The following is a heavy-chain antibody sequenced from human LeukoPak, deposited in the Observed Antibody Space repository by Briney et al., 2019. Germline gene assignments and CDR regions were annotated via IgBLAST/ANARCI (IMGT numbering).Heavy chain of an antibody. CDR1: GFTFSSYS. D-gene: IGHD6-19*01. J-gene: IGHJ4*02. CDR2: ISSSSSYI. Sequence: PGGSLRLSCAASGFTFSSYSMTWVRQAPGKGLEWVSSISSSSSYIYYADSVKGRFTISRDNAKNSLYLQMNSLRAEDTAVYYCARDLDHSSGWYYFDYWGQGTLVTVSS. CDR3: ARDLDHSSGWYYFDY. V-gene: IGHV3-21*01.